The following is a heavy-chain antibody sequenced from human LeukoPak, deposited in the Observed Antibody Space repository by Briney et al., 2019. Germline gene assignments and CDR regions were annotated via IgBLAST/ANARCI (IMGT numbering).Heavy chain of an antibody. CDR1: GFTFSNFW. Sequence: GGSLRLSCAASGFTFSNFWMKWVRQAPGKGLEWVANVNQDGSETHYVDSVKGRFTISGDNAKNSLFLQLNSLRAEDTAVYYCAREATTSRPGDYWGLGTLVTVSS. V-gene: IGHV3-7*01. CDR2: VNQDGSET. D-gene: IGHD1-1*01. CDR3: AREATTSRPGDY. J-gene: IGHJ4*02.